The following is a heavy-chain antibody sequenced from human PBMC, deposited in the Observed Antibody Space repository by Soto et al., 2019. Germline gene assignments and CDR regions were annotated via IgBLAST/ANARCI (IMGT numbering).Heavy chain of an antibody. Sequence: QVQLQESGPGLVKPSGTLSLTCAVSGGSISSSNWWSWVRQPPGKGLEWIGEIYHSGSTNYNPSLTRRAHXAXDXXKNQFSLTLSSVTAADTAVYYCARVSGSYYYGMDVWGQGITVTVSS. J-gene: IGHJ6*02. D-gene: IGHD1-26*01. V-gene: IGHV4-4*02. CDR2: IYHSGST. CDR3: ARVSGSYYYGMDV. CDR1: GGSISSSNW.